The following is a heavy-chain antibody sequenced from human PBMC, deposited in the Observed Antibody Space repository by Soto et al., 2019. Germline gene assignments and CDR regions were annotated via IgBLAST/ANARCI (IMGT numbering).Heavy chain of an antibody. CDR3: ARVDYNNFRV. CDR2: IYYTGIT. CDR1: GASIGSGGYY. Sequence: SETLSLTCTVSGASIGSGGYYWGWIRQHPGEGLEWIGYIYYTGITKYNPSLTSRATLSVDTSKNQFSLSLSSVTAADAAMYYCARVDYNNFRVWGQGALVTVSS. D-gene: IGHD4-4*01. V-gene: IGHV4-31*03. J-gene: IGHJ4*02.